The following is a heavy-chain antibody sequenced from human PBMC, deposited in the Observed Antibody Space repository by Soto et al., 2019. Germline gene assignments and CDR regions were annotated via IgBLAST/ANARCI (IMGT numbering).Heavy chain of an antibody. Sequence: SETLSLTCTVSGGSISSYYWSWIRQPPGKGLEWIGYIYYSGSTNYNPSLKSRVAISVDTSKNQFSLKLSSVTAADTAVYYCARHARVVVAVHYYYYMDVWGKGTTVTVSS. CDR2: IYYSGST. CDR1: GGSISSYY. J-gene: IGHJ6*03. CDR3: ARHARVVVAVHYYYYMDV. D-gene: IGHD2-15*01. V-gene: IGHV4-59*01.